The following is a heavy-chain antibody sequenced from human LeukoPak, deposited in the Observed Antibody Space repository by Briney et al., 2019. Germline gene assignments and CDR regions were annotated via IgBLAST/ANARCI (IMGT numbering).Heavy chain of an antibody. J-gene: IGHJ3*02. D-gene: IGHD3-16*01. Sequence: SETLSLTCTVSGGSISSYYWSWIRQPPGKGLEWIGYIYYSGSTNYNPSLKSRVTISVDTSKNQFSLKLSSVTAANTAVYYCARGGGINAFDNWGQGTMVTVSS. CDR3: ARGGGINAFDN. V-gene: IGHV4-59*01. CDR2: IYYSGST. CDR1: GGSISSYY.